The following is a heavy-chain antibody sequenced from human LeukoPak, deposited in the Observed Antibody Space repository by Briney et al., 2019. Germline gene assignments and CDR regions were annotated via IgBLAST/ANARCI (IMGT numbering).Heavy chain of an antibody. CDR1: GFTFDDYA. V-gene: IGHV3-9*01. CDR3: AKDLYDSSGYPPPDY. CDR2: ISWNSGSI. D-gene: IGHD3-22*01. Sequence: GRSLRLSCAASGFTFDDYAMHWVRQAPGKGLEWVSGISWNSGSIGYADSVKGRFTISRDNSKNTLYLQMNSLRAEDTAVYYCAKDLYDSSGYPPPDYWGQGTLVTVSS. J-gene: IGHJ4*02.